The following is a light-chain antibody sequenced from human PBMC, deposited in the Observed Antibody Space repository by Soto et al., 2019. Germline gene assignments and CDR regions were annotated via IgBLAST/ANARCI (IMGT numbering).Light chain of an antibody. CDR3: LQDYNYPRT. Sequence: DIQMTQSPSSLSASVGDRVTITCRASQRISSYLNWYQQKPGKAPELLIYAASNLQSEVPSRFRGSGSGTDFTLTISSLQPEDFATYYCLQDYNYPRTFGQGTKVDIK. CDR1: QRISSY. CDR2: AAS. V-gene: IGKV1-39*01. J-gene: IGKJ1*01.